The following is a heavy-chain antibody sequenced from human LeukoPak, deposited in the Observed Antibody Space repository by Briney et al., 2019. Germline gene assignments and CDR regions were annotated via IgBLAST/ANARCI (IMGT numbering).Heavy chain of an antibody. J-gene: IGHJ6*02. Sequence: PSETLSLTCTVSGGSISSYYWSWIRQPPGKGLVWIGYLYYSGSTNYNPSLKSRVTISVDTSKNEFSLKLSSVTAADTAVYYCARQGSGWYYYYYGMDVWGQGTTVTVSS. V-gene: IGHV4-59*08. CDR1: GGSISSYY. CDR2: LYYSGST. D-gene: IGHD6-25*01. CDR3: ARQGSGWYYYYYGMDV.